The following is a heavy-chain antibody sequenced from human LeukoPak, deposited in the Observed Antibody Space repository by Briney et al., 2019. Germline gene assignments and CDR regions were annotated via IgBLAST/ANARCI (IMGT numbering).Heavy chain of an antibody. CDR2: ISANNGDT. D-gene: IGHD1-1*01. Sequence: ASAKVSCKAPGYTFTSYGISWVRQAPGQGPEWMGWISANNGDTDYPPKLQDRVTMTTDTYTSTAYMELRSLRSDDTAMYYCARESHETREDYWGQGTLVTVSS. J-gene: IGHJ4*02. V-gene: IGHV1-18*01. CDR3: ARESHETREDY. CDR1: GYTFTSYG.